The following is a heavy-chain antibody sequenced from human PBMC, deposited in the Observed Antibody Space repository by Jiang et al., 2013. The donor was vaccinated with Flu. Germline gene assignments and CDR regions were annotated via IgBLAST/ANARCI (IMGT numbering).Heavy chain of an antibody. CDR2: INPSGGST. J-gene: IGHJ6*02. CDR1: GYTFTSYY. CDR3: ARDRIVVVVAATEAPYYYYGMDV. D-gene: IGHD2-15*01. V-gene: IGHV1-46*01. Sequence: SGYTFTSYYMHWVRQAPGQGLEWMGIINPSGGSTSYAQKFQGRVTMTRDTSTSTVYMELSSLRSEDTAVYYCARDRIVVVVAATEAPYYYYGMDVWGQGTTVTVSS.